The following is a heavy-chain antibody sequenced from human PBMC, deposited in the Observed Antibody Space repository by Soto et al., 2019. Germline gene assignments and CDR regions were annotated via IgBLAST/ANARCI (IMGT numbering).Heavy chain of an antibody. J-gene: IGHJ6*02. CDR1: GGSISSYY. CDR3: AGDEGYYYSGVDV. Sequence: SETLSLTCAVSGGSISSYYWSWIRQTAGKGLEWIGRIYPSGNTNYNPSLKSRVTMSIDTSKNQLSLKLRSVTAADTAVYFCAGDEGYYYSGVDVWGQGTAVTVSS. CDR2: IYPSGNT. V-gene: IGHV4-4*07.